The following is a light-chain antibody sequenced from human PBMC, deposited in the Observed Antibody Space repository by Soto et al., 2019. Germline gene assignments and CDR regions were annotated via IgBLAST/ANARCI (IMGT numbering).Light chain of an antibody. CDR3: SSYAGINPAV. Sequence: QSALTQPRSVSGSPGQSVTISCTGTSSDVGAYNYVSWYQQHTGNAPKLIIYDVSKPPSRVPDRSSGSKSGTAASLTTSGLQAEAADHYSCSSYAGINPAVFGIGTQLTVL. CDR2: DVS. J-gene: IGLJ2*01. CDR1: SSDVGAYNY. V-gene: IGLV2-11*01.